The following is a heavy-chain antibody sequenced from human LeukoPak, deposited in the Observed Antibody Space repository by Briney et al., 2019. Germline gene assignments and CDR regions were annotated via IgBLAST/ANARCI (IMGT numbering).Heavy chain of an antibody. CDR1: GFTLSPYE. D-gene: IGHD2-15*01. J-gene: IGHJ4*02. Sequence: GGSLTLSCLASGFTLSPYEMNWVRPAPGKGLEWISYIRGLDSTIYYADSVKGRFTISRDNSKNSLYLQMNSLRAEDTAVYYCARGGYCTSRGCSPTLFDYRGQGTLVTVSS. V-gene: IGHV3-48*03. CDR2: IRGLDSTI. CDR3: ARGGYCTSRGCSPTLFDY.